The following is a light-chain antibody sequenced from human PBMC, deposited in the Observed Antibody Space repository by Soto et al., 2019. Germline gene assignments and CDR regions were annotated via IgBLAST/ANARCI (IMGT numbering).Light chain of an antibody. CDR1: SSDVGSYNL. CDR2: EAT. CDR3: SSYTSTSTPCV. J-gene: IGLJ1*01. V-gene: IGLV2-14*02. Sequence: QSVLTQPASVSGSPEQSITISCTGTSSDVGSYNLVSWYQQHPGKAPKVMIYEATKRPSGASNHFSGYKSGNTASLTISGLQAEDEADYYCSSYTSTSTPCVFGTGTKLTVL.